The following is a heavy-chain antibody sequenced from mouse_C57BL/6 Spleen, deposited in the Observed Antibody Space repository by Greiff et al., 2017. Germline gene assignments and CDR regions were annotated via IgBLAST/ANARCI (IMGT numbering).Heavy chain of an antibody. CDR2: INPSNGGT. J-gene: IGHJ4*01. Sequence: QVQLQQPGPELVKPGASVKLSCKASGYTFTSYWMNWVKQRPGQGLEWIGNINPSNGGTNYNEKFKGKATLPVDKSSSNAYLQLRSLTSEDSAVYYCARPNYGNSRSHKDYAMDYWGQGTSVTVSS. CDR1: GYTFTSYW. CDR3: ARPNYGNSRSHKDYAMDY. V-gene: IGHV1-53*01. D-gene: IGHD2-1*01.